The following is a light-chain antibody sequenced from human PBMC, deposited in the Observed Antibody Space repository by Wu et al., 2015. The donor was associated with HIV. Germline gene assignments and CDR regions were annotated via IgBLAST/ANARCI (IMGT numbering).Light chain of an antibody. CDR1: QSLGRNY. J-gene: IGKJ4*01. V-gene: IGKV3-20*01. Sequence: TVMTQSPGTLSVSPGETVILSCRASQSLGRNYLSWYQQKPGQAPRLLIYGASNRDTDIPDRFSGSGSGTDFSLIINRLEPEDFAVYYCHQYGSSPLTFGGGTKVEIK. CDR2: GAS. CDR3: HQYGSSPLT.